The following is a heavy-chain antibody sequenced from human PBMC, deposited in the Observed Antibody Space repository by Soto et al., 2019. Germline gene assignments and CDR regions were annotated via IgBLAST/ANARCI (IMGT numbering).Heavy chain of an antibody. CDR2: IYSGGGT. CDR1: GFTVSSNF. J-gene: IGHJ4*02. V-gene: IGHV3-53*01. CDR3: AREDGIVGTTSAFDY. Sequence: GGSLRLSCVASGFTVSSNFMSWVRQAPGKGLEWVSVIYSGGGTHYADSVKGRFTISRDSSMNTLYLQMNSLRAEDTAVYYCAREDGIVGTTSAFDYWGQGTMVTVYS. D-gene: IGHD1-26*01.